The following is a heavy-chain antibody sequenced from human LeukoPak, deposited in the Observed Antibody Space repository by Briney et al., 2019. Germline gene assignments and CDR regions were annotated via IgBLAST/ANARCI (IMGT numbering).Heavy chain of an antibody. D-gene: IGHD6-19*01. CDR3: ARDYRSGDFDY. CDR1: GGTFSSYA. V-gene: IGHV1-69*13. J-gene: IGHJ4*02. Sequence: ASVKVSFKASGGTFSSYAISWVRQAPGQGLEWMGGIIPIFGTANYAQKFQGRVTITADESTSTAYMELSSLRSEDTAVYYCARDYRSGDFDYWGQGTLVTVSS. CDR2: IIPIFGTA.